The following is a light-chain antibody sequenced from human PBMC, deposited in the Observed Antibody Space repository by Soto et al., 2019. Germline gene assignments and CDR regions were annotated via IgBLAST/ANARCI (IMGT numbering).Light chain of an antibody. Sequence: DIQLTQSPSFLSASVGDRVTITCRASQGISSYLAWYQQKPGKAPKLLIYAASTLQSGVPSRFSGSGSGTEFTLTISSLQPEDFATYYWQQLNFFGGGTKVEIK. CDR3: QQLNF. CDR1: QGISSY. CDR2: AAS. V-gene: IGKV1-9*01. J-gene: IGKJ4*01.